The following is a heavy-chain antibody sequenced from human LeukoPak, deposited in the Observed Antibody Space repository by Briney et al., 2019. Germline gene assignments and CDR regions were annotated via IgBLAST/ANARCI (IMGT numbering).Heavy chain of an antibody. Sequence: SGGSLRLSCAASGFTFSSYSMNWVRQAPGKGLEWVSYISSSSSTRYYADSVKGRFTISRDNAKNSLYLQMNSLRAEDTAVYYCARVPISTSRVWPLDYWGQGTLVTVSS. V-gene: IGHV3-48*01. CDR2: ISSSSSTR. CDR1: GFTFSSYS. J-gene: IGHJ4*02. CDR3: ARVPISTSRVWPLDY. D-gene: IGHD1-1*01.